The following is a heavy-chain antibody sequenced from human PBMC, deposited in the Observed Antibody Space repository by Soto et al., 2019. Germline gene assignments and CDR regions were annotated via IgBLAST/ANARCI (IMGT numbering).Heavy chain of an antibody. V-gene: IGHV4-61*08. J-gene: IGHJ6*02. D-gene: IGHD3-22*01. Sequence: SETLSLTCAVSGGSTSSGGYSWSWIRQPPGKGLEWIGYIYYSGSTNYNPSLKSRVTILVDRSKSQFSLKLRSVTAADTAVYYCARDMGGSGYFYGMDVWGQGTTVTVSS. CDR2: IYYSGST. CDR1: GGSTSSGGYS. CDR3: ARDMGGSGYFYGMDV.